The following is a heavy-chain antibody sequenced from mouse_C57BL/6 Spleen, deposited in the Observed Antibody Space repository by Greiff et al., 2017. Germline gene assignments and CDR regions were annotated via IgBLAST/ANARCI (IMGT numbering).Heavy chain of an antibody. Sequence: VKLVEYGAELVKPGASVKISCKASGYAFSSYWMNWVKQRPGKGLEWIGQIYPGDGDTNYNGKFKGKATLTADKSSSTAYMQLSSLTSEDSAVYFCARRGYGSSYHYFDYWGQGTTLTVSS. J-gene: IGHJ2*01. D-gene: IGHD1-1*01. V-gene: IGHV1-80*01. CDR1: GYAFSSYW. CDR3: ARRGYGSSYHYFDY. CDR2: IYPGDGDT.